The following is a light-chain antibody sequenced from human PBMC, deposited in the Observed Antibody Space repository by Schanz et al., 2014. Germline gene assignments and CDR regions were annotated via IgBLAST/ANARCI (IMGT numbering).Light chain of an antibody. J-gene: IGLJ3*02. CDR3: SSYTSSNTGV. CDR2: AGS. V-gene: IGLV2-14*02. CDR1: SSDVGTYNL. Sequence: QSVLTQPASVSGSPGQSITISCTGTSSDVGTYNLVSWYQQHPGKAPKLMIYAGSKRPSGVSNRFSGSKSGNTASLTISGLQAEDEADYYCSSYTSSNTGVFGGGTKLTVL.